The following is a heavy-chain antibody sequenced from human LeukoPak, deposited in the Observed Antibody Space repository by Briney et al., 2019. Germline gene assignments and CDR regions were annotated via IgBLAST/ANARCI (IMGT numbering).Heavy chain of an antibody. CDR3: ASGLGGNPQLNY. V-gene: IGHV4-59*12. D-gene: IGHD4-23*01. Sequence: SETLSLTCTVSGGSISSYYWSWIRQPPGKGLEWIGYIYYSGSTNYNPSLKSRVTISVDTSKNQFSLKLSSVTAADTAVYYCASGLGGNPQLNYWGQGTLVTVSS. CDR1: GGSISSYY. J-gene: IGHJ4*02. CDR2: IYYSGST.